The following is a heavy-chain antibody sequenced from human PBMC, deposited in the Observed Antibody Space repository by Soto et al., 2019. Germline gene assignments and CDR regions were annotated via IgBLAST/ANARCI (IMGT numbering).Heavy chain of an antibody. CDR2: IWYDGSNK. CDR3: ARDGSVDRHAFDF. D-gene: IGHD5-12*01. V-gene: IGHV3-33*01. CDR1: GFSFSSYG. J-gene: IGHJ3*01. Sequence: QVQLVESGGGVVQSGRSLRLSCAASGFSFSSYGMHWVRQAPGKGLEWVAVIWYDGSNKYYADSVKGRFTISRDNSKNTLYLLMYSLRAEDTAVYYCARDGSVDRHAFDFWGQWTMVTVSS.